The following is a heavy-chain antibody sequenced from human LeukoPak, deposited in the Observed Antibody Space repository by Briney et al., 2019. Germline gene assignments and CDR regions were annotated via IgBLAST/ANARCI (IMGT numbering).Heavy chain of an antibody. V-gene: IGHV4-59*01. Sequence: SETLSLTCIVSGGSISNYYWSWIRQPPGEGLEWIGYIYYNGSTNYNPSLKSRVTISIDTSKNQFSLKLSSVTAADTAVYYCVRSRDGYKFDYWGQGTLVTVSS. CDR3: VRSRDGYKFDY. CDR1: GGSISNYY. CDR2: IYYNGST. J-gene: IGHJ4*02. D-gene: IGHD5-24*01.